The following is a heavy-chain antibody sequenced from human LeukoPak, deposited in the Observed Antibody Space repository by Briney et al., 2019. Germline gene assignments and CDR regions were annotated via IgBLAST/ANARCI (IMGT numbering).Heavy chain of an antibody. CDR3: ATRTNYYDSSGYYYHDAFDI. J-gene: IGHJ3*02. Sequence: GESLKISCKGSGYSFTSYWIGWVRQMPGKGLEWMGIIYPGDSDTRYSPSFQGQVTISADKSISTAYLQWSSLKASDTAMYYCATRTNYYDSSGYYYHDAFDIWGQGTMVTVSS. CDR1: GYSFTSYW. D-gene: IGHD3-22*01. CDR2: IYPGDSDT. V-gene: IGHV5-51*01.